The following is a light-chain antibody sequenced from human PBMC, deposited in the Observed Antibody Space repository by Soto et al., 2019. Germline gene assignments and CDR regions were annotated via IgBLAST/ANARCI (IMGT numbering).Light chain of an antibody. Sequence: IVLTQSPGTLSLSPGVSATPFWKASQSVSSSYLAWYQQKPGQAPRLLIYGASSRATGIPDRFSVSGAGTEFNLTISSLQSDEFAVYFCQQYDDWLRLTLGGGTKVDI. CDR2: GAS. CDR3: QQYDDWLRLT. V-gene: IGKV3-20*01. CDR1: QSVSSSY. J-gene: IGKJ4*01.